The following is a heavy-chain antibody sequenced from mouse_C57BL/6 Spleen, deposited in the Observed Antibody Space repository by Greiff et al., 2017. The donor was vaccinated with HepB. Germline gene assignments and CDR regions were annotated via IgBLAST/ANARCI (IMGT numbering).Heavy chain of an antibody. D-gene: IGHD3-1*01. Sequence: VQLQQPGAELVKPGASVTMSCKASGYTFTSYWLTLVNQRPGQGLEWIGDIYPGSGSTNYNEKFKSKATLTVDTSSSTAYMPLSSLTSEDSAVYYCARGGGSWYFDVWGTGTTVTVSS. CDR3: ARGGGSWYFDV. CDR1: GYTFTSYW. J-gene: IGHJ1*03. V-gene: IGHV1-55*01. CDR2: IYPGSGST.